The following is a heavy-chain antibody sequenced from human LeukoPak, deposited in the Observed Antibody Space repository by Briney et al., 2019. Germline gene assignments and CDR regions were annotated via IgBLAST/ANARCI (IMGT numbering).Heavy chain of an antibody. CDR3: AKDVHYYDRNALLMDY. J-gene: IGHJ4*02. V-gene: IGHV3-30*18. D-gene: IGHD3-22*01. CDR2: ISYDGSNK. Sequence: PGGSLRLSCAASGFTFSSYGMHWVRQAPGRGLEWVAVISYDGSNKYYADSVKDRFTISRDNSKNTLYLQMNSLRAEDTAVYYCAKDVHYYDRNALLMDYWGQGTLVTVSS. CDR1: GFTFSSYG.